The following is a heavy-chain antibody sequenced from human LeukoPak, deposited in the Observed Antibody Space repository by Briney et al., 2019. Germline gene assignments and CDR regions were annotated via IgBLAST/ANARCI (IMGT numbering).Heavy chain of an antibody. Sequence: GGSLRLSCAASGFTFSTYAMSWVRQAPGKGLEWVSVISSSGVSTYYADSVKGRFTISRDNSKNTLFLQMNSLRAEDTAVYYCARGYCSSSSCGNFDSWGQGTLVPVPS. J-gene: IGHJ4*02. CDR1: GFTFSTYA. CDR3: ARGYCSSSSCGNFDS. D-gene: IGHD2-2*01. CDR2: ISSSGVST. V-gene: IGHV3-23*01.